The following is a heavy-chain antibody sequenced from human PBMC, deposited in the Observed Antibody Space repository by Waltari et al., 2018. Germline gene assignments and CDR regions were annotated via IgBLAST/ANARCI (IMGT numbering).Heavy chain of an antibody. CDR3: ARGLRFLRYYMDV. J-gene: IGHJ6*03. Sequence: QVQLQQWGAGLLKPSETLSLTCAVYCGSCSGYYWSWIRKPPREGLEWSGEINHSGSTKKNPSVKSRVTISVDTSKNQFSLKLSSVTAADTAVYYCARGLRFLRYYMDVWGKGTTVTVSS. V-gene: IGHV4-34*01. CDR1: CGSCSGYY. D-gene: IGHD3-3*01. CDR2: INHSGST.